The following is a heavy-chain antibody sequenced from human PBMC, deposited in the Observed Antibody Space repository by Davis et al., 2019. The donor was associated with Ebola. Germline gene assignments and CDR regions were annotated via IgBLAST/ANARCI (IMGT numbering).Heavy chain of an antibody. D-gene: IGHD3-22*01. CDR3: ARGSYDSSGPPRRY. V-gene: IGHV4-34*01. CDR1: GGSFSGYY. Sequence: SETLSLTCAVYGGSFSGYYWSWISQLPGKGLEWIGEINHSGSTNYNPSLKSRVTISVDTSKNQFSLKLSSVTAADTAVYYCARGSYDSSGPPRRYWGQGTLVTVSS. CDR2: INHSGST. J-gene: IGHJ4*02.